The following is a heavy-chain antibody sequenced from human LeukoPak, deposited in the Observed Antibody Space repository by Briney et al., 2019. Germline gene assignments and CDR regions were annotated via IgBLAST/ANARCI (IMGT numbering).Heavy chain of an antibody. Sequence: ASVKVSCNASGYTFTSYDVNWVRQATGQRLEWMGWMNPNSGDTGYAQNFQGRVTRTRDTSINTAYMEPTSLTSEDTAVYYCARNPPETGWFDPWGQGTLVTVSS. V-gene: IGHV1-8*01. CDR1: GYTFTSYD. CDR2: MNPNSGDT. J-gene: IGHJ5*02. CDR3: ARNPPETGWFDP. D-gene: IGHD1-14*01.